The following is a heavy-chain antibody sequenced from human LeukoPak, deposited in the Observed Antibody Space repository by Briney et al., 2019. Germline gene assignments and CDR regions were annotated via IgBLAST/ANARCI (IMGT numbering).Heavy chain of an antibody. CDR1: GGSISSYY. CDR2: IYTSGST. J-gene: IGHJ4*02. Sequence: SETLSLTCTVSGGSISSYYWSWIRQPAGKGLEWIGRIYTSGSTNYNPSLKSRVTMSVDTSKNQFSLKLSSVTAADTAVYYCAGETYYYDSSGYYNWGQGTLVTVSS. D-gene: IGHD3-22*01. CDR3: AGETYYYDSSGYYN. V-gene: IGHV4-4*07.